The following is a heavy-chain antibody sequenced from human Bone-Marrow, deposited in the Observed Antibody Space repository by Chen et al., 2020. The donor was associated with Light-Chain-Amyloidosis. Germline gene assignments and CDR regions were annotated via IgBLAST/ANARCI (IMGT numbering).Heavy chain of an antibody. CDR2: VYYDVTT. V-gene: IGHV4-39*07. CDR3: ARDLPKSHVSIFGAPRANWLDP. D-gene: IGHD3-3*02. Sequence: QLHLQESGPGLVRPSETLSLTCAVSGGALTSTSYYAGWIRQPPGKGLEGIGSVYYDVTTFYTPSLEPRVALSVHASRNQFSLKLTSVTAADTAPYYCARDLPKSHVSIFGAPRANWLDPWGQGILVTVSS. J-gene: IGHJ5*02. CDR1: GGALTSTSYY.